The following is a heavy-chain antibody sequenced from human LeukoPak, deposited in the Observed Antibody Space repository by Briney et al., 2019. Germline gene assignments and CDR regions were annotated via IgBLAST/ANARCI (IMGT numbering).Heavy chain of an antibody. J-gene: IGHJ4*02. CDR1: GFILSNYG. CDR3: ARGGAARPDY. Sequence: GGSLRLSCAASGFILSNYGMDWVRQAPGKGLEWVSYISSSSSSIYYADSVKGRFTISRENAKNSLFLQMNSLRAEDTAVYYCARGGAARPDYWGQGTLVTVSS. CDR2: ISSSSSSI. D-gene: IGHD6-6*01. V-gene: IGHV3-48*01.